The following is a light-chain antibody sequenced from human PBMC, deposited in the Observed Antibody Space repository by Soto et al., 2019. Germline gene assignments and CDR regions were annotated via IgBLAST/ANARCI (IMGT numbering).Light chain of an antibody. J-gene: IGKJ4*01. CDR2: DAS. CDR1: QTVRNNY. CDR3: QQFSSYPLT. V-gene: IGKV3-20*01. Sequence: EFLFTQSPGTLSLSPGGSATLSCRASQTVRNNYLAWYQQKTGQAPRLLIYDASSRDTGIPDRFSGGGSGTDFTLTISRLEPEDFEVYYCQQFSSYPLTFGGGTKVDIK.